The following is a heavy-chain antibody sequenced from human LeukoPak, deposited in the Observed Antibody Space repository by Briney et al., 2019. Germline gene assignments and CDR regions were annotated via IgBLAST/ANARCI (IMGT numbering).Heavy chain of an antibody. D-gene: IGHD4/OR15-4a*01. CDR2: ISSSGSTI. CDR3: ARAVLSEYSS. Sequence: SGGSLRLSCAASGFTFSSYEMNWVRQAPGKGLEWVSYISSSGSTIYYADSVKGRFTISRDNAKNSLYLQMNSLRAEDTAVYYCARAVLSEYSSWGQGTLVTVSS. CDR1: GFTFSSYE. V-gene: IGHV3-48*03. J-gene: IGHJ4*02.